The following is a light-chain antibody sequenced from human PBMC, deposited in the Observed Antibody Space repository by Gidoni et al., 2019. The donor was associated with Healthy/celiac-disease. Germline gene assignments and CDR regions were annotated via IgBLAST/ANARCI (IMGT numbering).Light chain of an antibody. V-gene: IGKV3-20*01. Sequence: EIVLTQSPGTLSLSPWERATLSCRASTSVSTSSLACYQQKPGQAPRLLIYGASSRATGIPDRFRGSESGTDFTLTISRLEPEDFAVYYCQQYGSSLFTFGPGTKVDIK. CDR3: QQYGSSLFT. J-gene: IGKJ3*01. CDR2: GAS. CDR1: TSVSTSS.